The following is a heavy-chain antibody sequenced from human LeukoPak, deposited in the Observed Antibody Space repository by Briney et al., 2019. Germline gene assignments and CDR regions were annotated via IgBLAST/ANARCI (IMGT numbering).Heavy chain of an antibody. J-gene: IGHJ4*02. CDR3: ATDLFRLGYCSSTSCYGGY. CDR1: GYTLTELS. CDR2: FDPEDGET. V-gene: IGHV1-24*01. D-gene: IGHD2-2*01. Sequence: GASVKVSCKVCGYTLTELSMHWVRQAPGKGLEWMGGFDPEDGETIYAQKFQGRVTMTEDTSTDTAYMELSSLRSEDTAVYYCATDLFRLGYCSSTSCYGGYWGQGTLVTVSS.